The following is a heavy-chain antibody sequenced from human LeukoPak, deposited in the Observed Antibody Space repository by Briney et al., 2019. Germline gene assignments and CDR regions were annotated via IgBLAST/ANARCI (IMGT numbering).Heavy chain of an antibody. V-gene: IGHV3-48*03. CDR2: ISSSRSTI. CDR1: GFTFSTYE. CDR3: ARDSSVLTYCGGDCYSGIDY. D-gene: IGHD2-21*02. J-gene: IGHJ4*02. Sequence: GGSLRLSCAASGFTFSTYEITSVRQSPGKGLEWVSYISSSRSTIYYADSVNGRFTISRDNARNSLYLQMNSLRAEDTAVYYCARDSSVLTYCGGDCYSGIDYWGQGTLVTVSS.